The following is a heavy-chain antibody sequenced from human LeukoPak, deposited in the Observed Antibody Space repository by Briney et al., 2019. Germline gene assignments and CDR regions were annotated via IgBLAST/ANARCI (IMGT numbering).Heavy chain of an antibody. Sequence: ASVKVSCKASGYTFTDYYIHWVRQAPGQGLEWMGWISAYNGNTNYAQKLQGRVTMTTDTSTSTAYMELRSLRSDDTAVYYCARDLGNSGYGDFDYWGQGTLVTVSS. CDR1: GYTFTDYY. D-gene: IGHD5-12*01. CDR3: ARDLGNSGYGDFDY. J-gene: IGHJ4*02. CDR2: ISAYNGNT. V-gene: IGHV1-18*04.